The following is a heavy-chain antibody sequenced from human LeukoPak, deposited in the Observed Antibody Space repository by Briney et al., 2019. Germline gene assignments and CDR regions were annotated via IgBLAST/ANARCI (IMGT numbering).Heavy chain of an antibody. D-gene: IGHD4-17*01. CDR1: GFTFSNTW. J-gene: IGHJ4*02. CDR2: IKNRTDGGTT. CDR3: TTLRPPDYGDSCFDF. Sequence: PGGSLRLSCAASGFTFSNTWMSWVRQAPGKGLEWVGRIKNRTDGGTTDYAAPVTGRFTISRDDSKNTLYLLMNSLKTEDTAVYYCTTLRPPDYGDSCFDFWGQGILVTVSS. V-gene: IGHV3-15*01.